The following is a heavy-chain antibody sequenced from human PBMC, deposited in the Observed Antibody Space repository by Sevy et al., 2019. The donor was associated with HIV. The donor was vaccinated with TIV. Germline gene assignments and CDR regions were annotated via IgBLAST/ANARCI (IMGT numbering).Heavy chain of an antibody. CDR3: ARSPPVVVVPGAPSWFDP. Sequence: SETLSLTCAVHDGSFSGYYWNWIRQLPGKGLEWIGEINESGITYYNPSFKSRVTISVDTSKKQFSLMLNSVTAADTAVYFCARSPPVVVVPGAPSWFDPWGQGTLVTVSS. CDR1: DGSFSGYY. J-gene: IGHJ5*02. D-gene: IGHD2-2*01. CDR2: INESGIT. V-gene: IGHV4-34*01.